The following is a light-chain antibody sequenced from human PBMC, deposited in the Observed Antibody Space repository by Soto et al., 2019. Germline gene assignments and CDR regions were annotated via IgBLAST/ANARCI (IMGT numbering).Light chain of an antibody. J-gene: IGKJ1*01. CDR3: QQYDTYWT. CDR2: RAS. CDR1: QNIYSN. V-gene: IGKV3-15*01. Sequence: IVMTQSPATLSVSPGERATLSCRASQNIYSNVAWYQQRPGQAPRLLIYRASTRATGIPARFSGSGSGTEFTLTISSLQSGDFATYYCQQYDTYWTFGQGTKVDVK.